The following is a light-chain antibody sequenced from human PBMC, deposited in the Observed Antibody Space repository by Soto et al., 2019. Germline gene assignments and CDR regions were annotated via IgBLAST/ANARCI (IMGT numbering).Light chain of an antibody. Sequence: QSVLTQPPSVSGAPGQRVTISCTGSSSNIGAGYDVHWYQQLPGTAPKLLIYGNSNRPSGVPDRFSGSKSGASASLAITGLQAEDEADYYGQYYDSSLSGAGVVFGGGTKLTVL. CDR3: QYYDSSLSGAGVV. J-gene: IGLJ2*01. CDR1: SSNIGAGYD. CDR2: GNS. V-gene: IGLV1-40*01.